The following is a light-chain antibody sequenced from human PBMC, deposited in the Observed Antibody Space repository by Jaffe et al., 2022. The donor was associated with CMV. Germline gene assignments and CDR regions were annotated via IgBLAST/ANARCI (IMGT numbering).Light chain of an antibody. J-gene: IGLJ1*01. Sequence: SYELSQAPSVSVSPGQTATITCSGNKLGDKYAYWYQQKPGQSPKLVIYQDNKRPSGIPERFSGSNSGNTATLTISGTQFMDEADYYCQAWDISTSYVFGAGTKVNVL. CDR2: QDN. CDR3: QAWDISTSYV. V-gene: IGLV3-1*01. CDR1: KLGDKY.